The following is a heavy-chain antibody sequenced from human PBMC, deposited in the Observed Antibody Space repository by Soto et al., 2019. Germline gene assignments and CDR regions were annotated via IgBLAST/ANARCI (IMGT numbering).Heavy chain of an antibody. V-gene: IGHV3-23*01. CDR1: GFTFSDYA. CDR3: ARERTGKVDY. J-gene: IGHJ4*02. Sequence: EVQLLESGGGLVQPGGSLRLSFAASGFTFSDYAMSWVRQAPGKGLEWVSTINGRGGNTYYADSVKGRFTISRDNSNNALYVQMNSLRVEDTAIYFCARERTGKVDYWGQGTLVTV. CDR2: INGRGGNT.